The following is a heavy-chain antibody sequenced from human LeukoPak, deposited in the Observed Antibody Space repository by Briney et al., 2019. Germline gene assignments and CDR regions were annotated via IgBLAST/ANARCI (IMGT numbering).Heavy chain of an antibody. CDR3: AKDRFRHSGSYFDY. D-gene: IGHD1-26*01. CDR2: ISDSGVST. CDR1: GFTFSTYS. J-gene: IGHJ4*02. Sequence: SGGSLRLSCAASGFTFSTYSMSWVRQAPGKGLERVSGISDSGVSTYYADSVKGRFTISRDNSKNTLYLQMNSLGAEGTAVYYCAKDRFRHSGSYFDYWGQGTLVTVSS. V-gene: IGHV3-23*01.